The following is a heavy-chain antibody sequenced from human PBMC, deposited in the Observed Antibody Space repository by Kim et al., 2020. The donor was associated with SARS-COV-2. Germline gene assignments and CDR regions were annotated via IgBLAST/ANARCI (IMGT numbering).Heavy chain of an antibody. CDR3: AKDGDSSGWPIDDY. J-gene: IGHJ4*02. V-gene: IGHV3-23*01. D-gene: IGHD6-19*01. Sequence: GGSLRLPCAASGFTFSSYAMSWVRQAPGKGLEWVSAISGSGGSTYYADSVKGRFTISRDNSKNTLYLQMNSLRAEDTAVYYCAKDGDSSGWPIDDYWGQGTLVTVSS. CDR1: GFTFSSYA. CDR2: ISGSGGST.